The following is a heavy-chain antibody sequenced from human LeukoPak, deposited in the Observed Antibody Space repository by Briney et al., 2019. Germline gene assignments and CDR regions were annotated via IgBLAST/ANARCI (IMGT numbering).Heavy chain of an antibody. V-gene: IGHV3-23*01. J-gene: IGHJ3*02. D-gene: IGHD6-19*01. CDR3: AFRSGWYEGLAAFDI. Sequence: GGSLRLSCAASGFTFSSYSMNWVRQAPGKGLEWVSYISGSGGTTYYAESVKGRFTISRDNSKNTLYLQVNSLRVGDTALYYCAFRSGWYEGLAAFDIWGQGTMVTVSS. CDR1: GFTFSSYS. CDR2: ISGSGGTT.